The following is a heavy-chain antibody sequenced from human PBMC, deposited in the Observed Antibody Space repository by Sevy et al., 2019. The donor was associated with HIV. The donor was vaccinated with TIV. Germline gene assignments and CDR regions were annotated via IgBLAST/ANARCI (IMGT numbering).Heavy chain of an antibody. V-gene: IGHV4-39*01. D-gene: IGHD3-3*01. CDR1: GDSISSNNYY. CDR2: VYYTGTT. J-gene: IGHJ4*02. CDR3: AGSYYNFWNGYYNPFDS. Sequence: SETLSLTCAVSGDSISSNNYYWGWIRQCPGKGLEWIGIVYYTGTTYYNPSLKSRVTISVDTSKSQFSLRLSSVTAADTAVYFCAGSYYNFWNGYYNPFDSWGQGTLVTVSS.